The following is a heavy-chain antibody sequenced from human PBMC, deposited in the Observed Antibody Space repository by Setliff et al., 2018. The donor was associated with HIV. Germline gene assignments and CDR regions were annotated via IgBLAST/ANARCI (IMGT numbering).Heavy chain of an antibody. CDR1: NYSISSGYY. CDR3: ASGYNYAYSDY. J-gene: IGHJ4*02. CDR2: MYHSGST. Sequence: SETLFLTCAVSNYSISSGYYWGWIRQSPGKGLEWIGSMYHSGSTYSNPSLKSRVTMSIDTSKNQLSLKLRSVTAADTAVYYCASGYNYAYSDYWGQGTLVTVSS. D-gene: IGHD5-18*01. V-gene: IGHV4-38-2*01.